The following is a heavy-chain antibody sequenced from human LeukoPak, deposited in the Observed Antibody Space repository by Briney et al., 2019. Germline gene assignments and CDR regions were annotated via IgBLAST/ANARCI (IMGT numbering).Heavy chain of an antibody. V-gene: IGHV3-21*01. CDR3: TRQSLRVMDV. CDR2: ISSTGHYI. J-gene: IGHJ6*04. CDR1: GFTFTAYS. D-gene: IGHD6-13*01. Sequence: GGSLRLSCASSGFTFTAYSMNWVRQAPGGGMEWISLISSTGHYIYYADTLKGRFTISRDNANSSLYLQISTLKAEDTAVYYCTRQSLRVMDVWGKGTTVTVSS.